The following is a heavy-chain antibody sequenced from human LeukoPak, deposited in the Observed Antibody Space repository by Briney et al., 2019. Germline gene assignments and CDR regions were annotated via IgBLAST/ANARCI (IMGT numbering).Heavy chain of an antibody. J-gene: IGHJ4*02. CDR3: ARRAHWNYFVV. CDR2: IYYSGST. D-gene: IGHD1-1*01. CDR1: GGSISSGSYY. Sequence: SETQSLTCTVSGGSISSGSYYWGWIRQPPGKGLEWIGSIYYSGSTYYNPSLKSRVTISVDTSKNQFSLKLSSVTAADTAVYYCARRAHWNYFVVWGQGTLVTVSS. V-gene: IGHV4-39*01.